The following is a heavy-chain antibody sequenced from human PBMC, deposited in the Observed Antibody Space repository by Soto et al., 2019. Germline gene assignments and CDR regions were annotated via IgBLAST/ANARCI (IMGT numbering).Heavy chain of an antibody. V-gene: IGHV1-18*01. J-gene: IGHJ6*02. CDR3: AMVDVYVTPSPQDV. Sequence: QVQLVQSGAEVKNPGASVKVSCKASGYTFTRYVIAWARQAPGQGLEWMGWINTYNGNTNYAQNVQGRVTLTTDTXXGTAYMVLRRLRSKDTAIYYCAMVDVYVTPSPQDVWGQGTTVIVSS. D-gene: IGHD3-16*01. CDR1: GYTFTRYV. CDR2: INTYNGNT.